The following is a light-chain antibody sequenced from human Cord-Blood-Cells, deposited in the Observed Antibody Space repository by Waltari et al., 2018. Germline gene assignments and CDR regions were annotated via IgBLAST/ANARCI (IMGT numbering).Light chain of an antibody. J-gene: IGLJ3*02. CDR1: SRDLRGYTY. CDR2: EVS. CDR3: SSYAGSNNVV. Sequence: QSALTQPPSAAGSPGQSVTISSTRTSRDLRGYTYVPWYQQHPGTAPKLMIDEVSNPPSGVPDLFSGSKSCNTASLTVSGLQAEDEADYYCSSYAGSNNVVFGGGTKLTVL. V-gene: IGLV2-8*01.